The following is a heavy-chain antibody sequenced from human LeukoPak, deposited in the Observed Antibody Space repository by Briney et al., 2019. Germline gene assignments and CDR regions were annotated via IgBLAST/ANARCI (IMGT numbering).Heavy chain of an antibody. J-gene: IGHJ4*02. D-gene: IGHD3-3*01. V-gene: IGHV4-59*01. CDR2: IYYSGNT. Sequence: PSETLSLTCTVSGGSISSYYWSWIRQPPGKGLEWIGYIYYSGNTNYNPSLKSRVTISVDTSKNQFSLKLSSVTAADTAVYYCARVEGDYDPPDYWGQGTLVTVSS. CDR1: GGSISSYY. CDR3: ARVEGDYDPPDY.